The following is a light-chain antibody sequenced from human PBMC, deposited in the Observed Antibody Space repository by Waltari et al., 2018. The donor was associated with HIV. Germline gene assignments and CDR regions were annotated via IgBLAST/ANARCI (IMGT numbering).Light chain of an antibody. Sequence: QSALTQPASVSGSPGQSITISCTGTSSGVGGYRYVSWYQQHPGNAPKLMIYDVTKRPSGVSNRFSGSKSGNTASLTISGLQAEDEADYYCCSYAGSSTFAVFGGGTKLTVL. V-gene: IGLV2-23*02. CDR2: DVT. CDR1: SSGVGGYRY. J-gene: IGLJ2*01. CDR3: CSYAGSSTFAV.